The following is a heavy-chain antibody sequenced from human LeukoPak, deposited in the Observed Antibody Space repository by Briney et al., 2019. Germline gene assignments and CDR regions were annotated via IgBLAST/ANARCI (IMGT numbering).Heavy chain of an antibody. Sequence: SETLSLTCTVSGYSISSGYFWGWIRQPPGKGLEWIGSIYHSGSTYYNPFLKSRVTISVDTSKNQFSLKLSSVTAADTAVYYCARAGYSYGYVRGWNLPFDYWGQGTLVTVSS. CDR2: IYHSGST. V-gene: IGHV4-38-2*02. J-gene: IGHJ4*02. D-gene: IGHD5-18*01. CDR1: GYSISSGYF. CDR3: ARAGYSYGYVRGWNLPFDY.